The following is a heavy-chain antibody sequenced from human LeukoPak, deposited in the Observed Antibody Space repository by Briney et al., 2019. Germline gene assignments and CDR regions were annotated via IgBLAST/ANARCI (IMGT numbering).Heavy chain of an antibody. CDR3: ARASSPTYYYDSSGSYNFQH. D-gene: IGHD3-22*01. Sequence: PGGSLRLSCAASGFTFSTYALSWVRQAPGKGLEWVSSIGSSGDSTYYADSVEGRFTISRDNSKNTLFLQMNSLRAEDTAVYYCARASSPTYYYDSSGSYNFQHWGQGTLVTVSS. CDR2: IGSSGDST. CDR1: GFTFSTYA. J-gene: IGHJ1*01. V-gene: IGHV3-23*01.